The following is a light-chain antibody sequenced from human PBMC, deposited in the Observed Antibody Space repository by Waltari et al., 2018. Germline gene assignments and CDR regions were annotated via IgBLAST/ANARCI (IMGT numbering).Light chain of an antibody. CDR3: QHYVMLPVT. CDR1: QSVSRA. Sequence: EIVLTQSPGTLSLSPGERATRSCRTSQSVSRALAWYQQKPGQAPRLLIYGIFNRATGIPDRFSGSGSGTDFSLTISRLEPEDFAVYYCQHYVMLPVTFGQGTRVEVK. V-gene: IGKV3-20*01. CDR2: GIF. J-gene: IGKJ1*01.